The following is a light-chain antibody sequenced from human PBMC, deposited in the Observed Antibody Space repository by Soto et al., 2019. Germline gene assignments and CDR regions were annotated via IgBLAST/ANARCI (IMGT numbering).Light chain of an antibody. V-gene: IGKV1D-16*01. CDR3: QQYDTYPYT. Sequence: EIQMTQSPSSLSASVGDRVTITRRASQGISRWLAWYQQKPEKAPKSLIYASSSLLSGVPSRFSGSGSRTDFALTISSRQPEDVVTYYSQQYDTYPYTFGQGTKLEIK. J-gene: IGKJ2*01. CDR1: QGISRW. CDR2: ASS.